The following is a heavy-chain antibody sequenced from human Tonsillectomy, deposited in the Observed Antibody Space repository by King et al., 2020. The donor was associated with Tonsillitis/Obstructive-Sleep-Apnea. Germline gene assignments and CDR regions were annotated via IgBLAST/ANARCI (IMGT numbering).Heavy chain of an antibody. D-gene: IGHD2-15*01. CDR3: ARRGCSSSSCRYYFDY. CDR2: IWFDGTNK. J-gene: IGHJ4*02. CDR1: GFTFSSYG. Sequence: VQLVESGGGVVQPGRSLRLSCAASGFTFSSYGMHWVRQAPGKGLEWVAVIWFDGTNKYYADSVKGRFTISRDNSKNTLYLQMNSLRAEDTAVYYCARRGCSSSSCRYYFDYWGQGTLVTVSS. V-gene: IGHV3-33*01.